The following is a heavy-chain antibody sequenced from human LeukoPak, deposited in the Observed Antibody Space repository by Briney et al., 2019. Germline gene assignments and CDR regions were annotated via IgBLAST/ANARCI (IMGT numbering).Heavy chain of an antibody. CDR3: ATILYGYGMAV. D-gene: IGHD2-8*01. Sequence: AAVKVSFKVIAYSLHQLSIHGVGQAPGKGLEWVGSSDLYGQKFQGKVIMPEDKSKDTAYMELSNLRSEDTAVYYCATILYGYGMAVWGQGTTVTVSS. V-gene: IGHV1-24*01. CDR1: AYSLHQLS. J-gene: IGHJ6*02. CDR2: SDL.